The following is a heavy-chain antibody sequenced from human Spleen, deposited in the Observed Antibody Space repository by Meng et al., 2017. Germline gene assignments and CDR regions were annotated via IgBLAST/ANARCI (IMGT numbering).Heavy chain of an antibody. CDR3: ARDEDISAAGKLFGDY. J-gene: IGHJ4*02. D-gene: IGHD6-13*01. V-gene: IGHV1-2*06. CDR2: INPKSGDT. CDR1: GSTFPYYW. Sequence: VQAGGGGKEPGAPVKVSSMASGSTFPYYWLHWVGRAPGQGLEWMGRINPKSGDTHYAQRFQGRVTMTGDTSISTAYMELSGLRSDDTAMYYCARDEDISAAGKLFGDYWGQGTLVTVSS.